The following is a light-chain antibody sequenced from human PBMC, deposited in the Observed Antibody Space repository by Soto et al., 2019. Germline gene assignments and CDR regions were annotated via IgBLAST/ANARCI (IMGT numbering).Light chain of an antibody. Sequence: QAVVTQEPSLTVSPGGTVTLTCGSSTGAVTSGHYPYWFQQRPGQAPKTLIYDANNKYPWTPARFSGSLFGGKATLTLSGAQPEDEAEYHCLLQYSEIRVFGGGTKLTVL. CDR1: TGAVTSGHY. V-gene: IGLV7-46*01. CDR3: LLQYSEIRV. J-gene: IGLJ3*02. CDR2: DAN.